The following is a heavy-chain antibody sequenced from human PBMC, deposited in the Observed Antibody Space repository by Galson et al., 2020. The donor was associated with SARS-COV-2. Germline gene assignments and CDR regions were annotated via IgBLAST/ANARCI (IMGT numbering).Heavy chain of an antibody. CDR1: GYSFTRFW. V-gene: IGHV5-51*01. CDR3: ARVGAASASYYFDY. Sequence: GESLKISCEGSGYSFTRFWIVWVRQMPGKGLEWMGIIYPGDSETRYSPSFQGQVTMSADKSMNTAYLQWTSLKASDTGMYFCARVGAASASYYFDYWGQGTQVTVSS. J-gene: IGHJ4*02. CDR2: IYPGDSET. D-gene: IGHD6-13*01.